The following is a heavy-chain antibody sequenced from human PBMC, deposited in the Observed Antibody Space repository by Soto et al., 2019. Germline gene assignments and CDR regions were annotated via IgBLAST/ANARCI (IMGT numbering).Heavy chain of an antibody. CDR3: ARSIAITIFGVVTPGY. D-gene: IGHD3-3*01. V-gene: IGHV1-46*01. CDR2: INPSGGST. J-gene: IGHJ4*02. CDR1: GYTFTSYY. Sequence: QVQLVQSGAEVKKPGAAVKVSCKAAGYTFTSYYMHWVRQAPGQGRAWMGIINPSGGSTSNAQKFQGRVTMTRDTSTSTVYLELSSLRSEETAVYYCARSIAITIFGVVTPGYWGQGTLVTVSS.